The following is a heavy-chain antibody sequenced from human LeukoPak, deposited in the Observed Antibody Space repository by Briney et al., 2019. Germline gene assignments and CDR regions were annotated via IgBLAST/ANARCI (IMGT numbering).Heavy chain of an antibody. CDR1: GGSLSSGDYY. J-gene: IGHJ3*02. V-gene: IGHV4-30-4*01. D-gene: IGHD5-18*01. CDR2: IYHSGST. Sequence: PSQTLSLTCTVSGGSLSSGDYYWSWIRQPPGKGLEWIGYIYHSGSTYYNPSLKSRVTISVDTSKNQFSLKLSSVTAADTAVYYCASYTAMVLDAFDIWGQGTMVTVSS. CDR3: ASYTAMVLDAFDI.